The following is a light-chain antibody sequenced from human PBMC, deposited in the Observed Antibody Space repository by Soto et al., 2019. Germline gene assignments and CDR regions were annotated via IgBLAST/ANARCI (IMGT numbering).Light chain of an antibody. CDR3: QQYDSSHRT. J-gene: IGKJ1*01. V-gene: IGKV3-20*01. CDR2: GTS. CDR1: PRLSGNF. Sequence: EIVLTQSPGTLSLSPGERATLSCRASPRLSGNFLAWYQQKPGQAPRLLIFGTSNRATGVPDRFSGSGSGTAFTLTIRRLEPEDSALYYCQQYDSSHRTFGQGTTVEIK.